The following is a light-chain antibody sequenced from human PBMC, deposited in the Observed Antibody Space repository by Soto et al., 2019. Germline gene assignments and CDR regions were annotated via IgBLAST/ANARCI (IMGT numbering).Light chain of an antibody. CDR2: AAS. CDR3: QQYGTSEII. CDR1: QSVSSYY. Sequence: EIVITPSPATLSVSPGARVTLSGRASQSVSSYYLAWYQQKPGQAPRLLIYAASSRATGIPDRFSGSGSGTDFTLTISRLEPEDFAVFFCQQYGTSEIIFGQGTRLEIK. J-gene: IGKJ5*01. V-gene: IGKV3-20*01.